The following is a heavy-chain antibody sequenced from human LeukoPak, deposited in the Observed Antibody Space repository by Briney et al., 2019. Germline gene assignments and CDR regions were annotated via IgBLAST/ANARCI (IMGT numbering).Heavy chain of an antibody. CDR1: GYTFTGYY. CDR3: ATGPQVVVITNFDY. CDR2: FDPEDGET. D-gene: IGHD3-22*01. V-gene: IGHV1-24*01. Sequence: ASVKVSCKASGYTFTGYYMHWVRQAPGQGLEWMGGFDPEDGETIYAQKFQGRVTMTEDTSTDTAYMELSSLRSEDTAVYYCATGPQVVVITNFDYWGQGTLVTVSS. J-gene: IGHJ4*02.